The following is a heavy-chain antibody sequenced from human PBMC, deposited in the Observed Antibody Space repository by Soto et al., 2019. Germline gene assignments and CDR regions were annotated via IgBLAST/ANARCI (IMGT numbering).Heavy chain of an antibody. Sequence: PSETLSLTCTVSGGSVSSGSYYWSWIRQPPGKGLEWIGYIYYSGSTNYNPSLKSRVTISVDTSKNQFSLKPSSVTAADTAVYYCARDNPYYYDSSGYNWFDPWGQGTLVTVSS. CDR1: GGSVSSGSYY. J-gene: IGHJ5*02. V-gene: IGHV4-61*01. CDR3: ARDNPYYYDSSGYNWFDP. D-gene: IGHD3-22*01. CDR2: IYYSGST.